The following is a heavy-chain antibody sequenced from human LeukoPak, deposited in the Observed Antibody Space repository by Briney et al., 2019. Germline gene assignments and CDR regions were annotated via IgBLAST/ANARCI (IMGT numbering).Heavy chain of an antibody. D-gene: IGHD3-22*01. V-gene: IGHV4-59*08. Sequence: SETLSLTCTVSGGSTTSYYWSWIRPPPGKGLEWIGYIYCSGSTNYNLSLKSRVTISVDTSKNQFSLKLTSVTAADTAVYYCARHGGASVIVGFLHAFDIWGQGTMVTVSS. J-gene: IGHJ3*02. CDR3: ARHGGASVIVGFLHAFDI. CDR2: IYCSGST. CDR1: GGSTTSYY.